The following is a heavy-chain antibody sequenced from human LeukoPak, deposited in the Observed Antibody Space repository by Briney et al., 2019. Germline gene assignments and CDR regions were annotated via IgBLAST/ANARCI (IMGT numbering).Heavy chain of an antibody. CDR3: ARCVAAAGTNYPPDY. CDR1: GFIFSDYG. Sequence: GGSLRLSCAVSGFIFSDYGFHWVRQAPGKGLEWVSYISSSGSTIYYADSVKGRFTISRDNAKNSLYLQMNSLRAEDTAVYYCARCVAAAGTNYPPDYWGQGTLVTVSS. J-gene: IGHJ4*02. V-gene: IGHV3-48*04. D-gene: IGHD6-13*01. CDR2: ISSSGSTI.